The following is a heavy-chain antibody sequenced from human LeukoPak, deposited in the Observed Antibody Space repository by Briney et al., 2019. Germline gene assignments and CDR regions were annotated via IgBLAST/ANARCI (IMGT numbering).Heavy chain of an antibody. CDR3: AREPSGNNDY. CDR1: GLTFSSYE. V-gene: IGHV3-48*03. D-gene: IGHD1-1*01. Sequence: PGGSLRLSCAASGLTFSSYEMSWVRQAPGKGLEWVSYISSSGSTIYYADSVKGRFTISRDNAKNSLYLQMNSLRAEDTAVYYCAREPSGNNDYWGQGTLVTVSS. J-gene: IGHJ4*02. CDR2: ISSSGSTI.